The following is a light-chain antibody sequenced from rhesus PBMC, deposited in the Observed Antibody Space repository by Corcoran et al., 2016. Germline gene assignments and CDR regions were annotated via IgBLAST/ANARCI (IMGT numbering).Light chain of an antibody. CDR2: DAS. V-gene: IGKV1-25*01. Sequence: DIQMTQSPSSLSASVGDTVTITCQASQGISKYLAWFQQKPGKAPNLLFYDASTLQSRIPSSFTGIGSGTEFTLTISSLQPEDFATYYYLQHNSDPLTFSGGSKVELK. J-gene: IGKJ4*01. CDR1: QGISKY. CDR3: LQHNSDPLT.